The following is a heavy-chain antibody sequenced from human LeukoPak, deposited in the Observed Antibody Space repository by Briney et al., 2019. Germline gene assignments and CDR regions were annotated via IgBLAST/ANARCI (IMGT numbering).Heavy chain of an antibody. CDR3: ARGPGLNYFDH. CDR1: GGSLRSYY. Sequence: SETLSLTCTVSGGSLRSYYWSWIRQSPGKGLEWIGYIFYSGSTTSNPSLKSRVTMSVDTSKNQFSLMLTSVTAADTAVYYCARGPGLNYFDHWGQGTLVTVSS. J-gene: IGHJ4*02. CDR2: IFYSGST. V-gene: IGHV4-59*08.